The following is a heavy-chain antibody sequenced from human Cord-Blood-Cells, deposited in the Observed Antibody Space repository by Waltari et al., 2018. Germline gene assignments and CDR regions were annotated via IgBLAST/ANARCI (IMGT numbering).Heavy chain of an antibody. CDR2: IVVGSGNT. CDR3: AATSSSSAIIYWYFDL. CDR1: GFTFTSSA. J-gene: IGHJ2*01. D-gene: IGHD6-6*01. Sequence: QMQLVQSGPEVKKPGTSVKVSCKASGFTFTSSAVQWVRQARGQRLEWIGWIVVGSGNTNYAQKCQERVTITRDMSTSTAYMELSSLRSEDTAVYYCAATSSSSAIIYWYFDLWGRGTLVTVSS. V-gene: IGHV1-58*01.